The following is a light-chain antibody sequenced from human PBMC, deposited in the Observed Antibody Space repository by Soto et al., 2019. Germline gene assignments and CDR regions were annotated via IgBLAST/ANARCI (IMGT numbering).Light chain of an antibody. V-gene: IGLV2-14*01. Sequence: QYALTQPASVSGSPGQSITISCTETSSDVGDYNYVSWYQQHPGKAPKLMLFDVSNRPSGVSNRFSGSKSGNTASLTISGLQAEDEADYYCSSFTTSSSVVFGGGTKLTVL. J-gene: IGLJ2*01. CDR3: SSFTTSSSVV. CDR2: DVS. CDR1: SSDVGDYNY.